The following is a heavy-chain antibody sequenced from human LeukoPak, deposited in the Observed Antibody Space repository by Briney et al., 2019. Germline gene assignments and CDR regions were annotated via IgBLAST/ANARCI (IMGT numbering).Heavy chain of an antibody. CDR2: IYHSGST. Sequence: PSETLSLTCAVFGGSISSSNWWSWVRQPPGKGLEWIGEIYHSGSTNYNPSLKSRVTISVDKSKNQFSLKLSSVTAADTAVYYCARAPLGDYYGSGSVIDYWGQGTLVTVSS. CDR1: GGSISSSNW. D-gene: IGHD3-10*01. J-gene: IGHJ4*02. CDR3: ARAPLGDYYGSGSVIDY. V-gene: IGHV4-4*02.